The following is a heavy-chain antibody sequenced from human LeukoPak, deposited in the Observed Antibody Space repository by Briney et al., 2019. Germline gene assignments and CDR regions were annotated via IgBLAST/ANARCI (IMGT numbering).Heavy chain of an antibody. J-gene: IGHJ4*02. CDR2: ISAYNGNT. CDR1: GYTFTSYG. D-gene: IGHD2-15*01. CDR3: ASVPAYGGYLGLFFDY. Sequence: ASVKVSFKASGYTFTSYGISWVRQAPAQGLEWMGWISAYNGNTNYAQKLQGRVTMSTDTSTSTACMELRRLRYDDPAVYYCASVPAYGGYLGLFFDYWGQGTLVTVCS. V-gene: IGHV1-18*01.